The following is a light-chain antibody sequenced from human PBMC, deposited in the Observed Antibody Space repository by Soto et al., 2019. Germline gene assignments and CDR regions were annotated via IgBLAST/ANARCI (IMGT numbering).Light chain of an antibody. Sequence: VLTQPPSVSVAPGQTARITCGGASIGSKGVHWYQQKPGQAPVLVVYDDSARPSGIPERISGSNSGNTATLTISRVEAGDEADYYCQVWDSSSDLWVFGGGTKLTVL. J-gene: IGLJ3*02. CDR3: QVWDSSSDLWV. CDR2: DDS. CDR1: SIGSKG. V-gene: IGLV3-21*02.